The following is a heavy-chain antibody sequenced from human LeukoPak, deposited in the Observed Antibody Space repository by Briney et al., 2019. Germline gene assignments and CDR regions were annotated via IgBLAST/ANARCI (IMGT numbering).Heavy chain of an antibody. D-gene: IGHD3-22*01. CDR1: GYTFTSYG. CDR3: ARVRGYDSSGYSGF. CDR2: TSAYNGNT. Sequence: GASVKVSCKASGYTFTSYGISWVRQAPGQGLEWMGWTSAYNGNTNYAQKLQGRVTMTTDTSTSTAYMELRSLRSDDTAVYYCARVRGYDSSGYSGFWGQGTLVTVSS. V-gene: IGHV1-18*01. J-gene: IGHJ4*02.